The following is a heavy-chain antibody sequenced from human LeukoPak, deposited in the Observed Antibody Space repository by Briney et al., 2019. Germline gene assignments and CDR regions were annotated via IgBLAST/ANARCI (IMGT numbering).Heavy chain of an antibody. V-gene: IGHV3-30*18. Sequence: GGSLRLSCAASGFTFSSYGMHWVCQAPGKGLEWVAVISYDRSNKYYADSVKGRFTISRDNSKNTLYLQMNSLRAEDTAVYYCAKAGYSSGWTRDYFDYWGQGTLVTVSS. J-gene: IGHJ4*02. D-gene: IGHD6-19*01. CDR1: GFTFSSYG. CDR3: AKAGYSSGWTRDYFDY. CDR2: ISYDRSNK.